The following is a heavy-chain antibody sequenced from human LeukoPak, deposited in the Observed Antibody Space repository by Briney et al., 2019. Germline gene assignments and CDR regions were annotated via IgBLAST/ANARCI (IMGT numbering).Heavy chain of an antibody. V-gene: IGHV3-33*06. D-gene: IGHD3-10*01. CDR2: IWYDGSNK. CDR1: GFTFSNYR. J-gene: IGHJ4*02. CDR3: AKDLWVAMVRGVKFDY. Sequence: GGSLRLSCEASGFTFSNYRMNWVRQAPGKGLEWVAVIWYDGSNKYYADSVKGRFTISRDNSKNTLYLQMNSLRAEDTAVYYCAKDLWVAMVRGVKFDYWGQGTLVTVSS.